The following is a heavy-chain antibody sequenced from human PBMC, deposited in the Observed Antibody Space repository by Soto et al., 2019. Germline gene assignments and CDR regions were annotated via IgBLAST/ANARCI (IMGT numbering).Heavy chain of an antibody. CDR3: EGYYYGSGSYSKYYYMDV. Sequence: GGSLRLSCAASGFTFSDYYMSWIRQAPGKGLEWVSYISSSGSTIYYADSVKGRFTISRDNAKNSLYLQMNSLRAEDTAVYYCEGYYYGSGSYSKYYYMDVWGKGTTVTVSS. J-gene: IGHJ6*03. CDR1: GFTFSDYY. CDR2: ISSSGSTI. V-gene: IGHV3-11*01. D-gene: IGHD3-10*01.